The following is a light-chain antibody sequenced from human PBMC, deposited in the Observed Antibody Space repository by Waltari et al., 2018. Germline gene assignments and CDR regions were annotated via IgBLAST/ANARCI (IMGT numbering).Light chain of an antibody. CDR1: SSDIGVYNH. Sequence: QSALTQPASVSGSPGQSITISCTGTSSDIGVYNHVSWYQQHPGKAPKLMIDDVTNPPSGVSDRCSGSKAKYTASLTIAGLQAEDDADYYCSSYTTSISYVFGTGTRVTVL. V-gene: IGLV2-14*03. J-gene: IGLJ1*01. CDR3: SSYTTSISYV. CDR2: DVT.